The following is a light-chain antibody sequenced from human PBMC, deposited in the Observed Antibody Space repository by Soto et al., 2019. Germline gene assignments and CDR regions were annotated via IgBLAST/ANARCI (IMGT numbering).Light chain of an antibody. V-gene: IGKV3-20*01. CDR1: QSVSSSY. CDR2: DAS. Sequence: EIVLTQSPGTLSFSPGERATLSFRASQSVSSSYLAWYQQKPGQAPRLLIYDASSRATGIPDRFSGSGSWTDFTLTISTLEPEEFAIYYCHQYGNSPGTFGQGTTVEIK. J-gene: IGKJ1*01. CDR3: HQYGNSPGT.